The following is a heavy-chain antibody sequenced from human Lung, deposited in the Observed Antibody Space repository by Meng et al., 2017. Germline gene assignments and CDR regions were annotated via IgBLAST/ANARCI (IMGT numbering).Heavy chain of an antibody. CDR2: INHSGST. V-gene: IGHV4-34*02. J-gene: IGHJ4*02. D-gene: IGHD4-11*01. CDR1: GWSCSDYY. CDR3: ARGPTTMAHDFDY. Sequence: APLPQWGAGLVNPSETLSLSCVSSGWSCSDYYRVWIRPPPGKALECIGEINHSGSTNYNPSLESRATISVDPSQNNLSLKLSSVTAADSAVYYCARGPTTMAHDFDYWGQGTLVTVSS.